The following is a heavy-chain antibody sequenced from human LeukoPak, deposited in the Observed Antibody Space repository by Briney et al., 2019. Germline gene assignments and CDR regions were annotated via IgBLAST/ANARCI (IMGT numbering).Heavy chain of an antibody. CDR2: ISTSSSYI. J-gene: IGHJ4*02. V-gene: IGHV3-21*01. Sequence: PGGSLRLSCAASGFTFSSYNMNWVRQAPGKGLEWVSSISTSSSYIYYTDSVKGRFTISRDNAKNSLYLQMNSLRAEDTAVYYCAREAAEVAGPDGPLDYWGQGTLVTVSS. CDR1: GFTFSSYN. D-gene: IGHD6-19*01. CDR3: AREAAEVAGPDGPLDY.